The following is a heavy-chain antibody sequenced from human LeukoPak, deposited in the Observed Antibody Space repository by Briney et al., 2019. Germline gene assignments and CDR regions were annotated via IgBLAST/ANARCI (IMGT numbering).Heavy chain of an antibody. CDR2: IRSKAYDKTT. CDR1: GFTVSSNY. CDR3: ALQGDS. Sequence: PGGSLRLSCAASGFTVSSNYMSWFRQAPGKGLEWVGFIRSKAYDKTTEYAASVKGRFTISRDDSKSIAYLQMNSLKTEDTAVYYCALQGDSWGQGTLVTVSS. J-gene: IGHJ4*02. V-gene: IGHV3-71*01.